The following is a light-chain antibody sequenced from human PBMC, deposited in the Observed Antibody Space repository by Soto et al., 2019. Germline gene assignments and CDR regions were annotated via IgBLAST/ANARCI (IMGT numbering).Light chain of an antibody. CDR1: MRDVGAYNL. Sequence: QSVLTQPASVSGSPGQSITISCAGTMRDVGAYNLVSWYQQHPGRAPQLIIYEVRNRPSGISFRFSGSKSGNTASLTISGLQDEDEADYYCSSYTSKSSLIFGGGTKLTVL. J-gene: IGLJ2*01. V-gene: IGLV2-14*01. CDR3: SSYTSKSSLI. CDR2: EVR.